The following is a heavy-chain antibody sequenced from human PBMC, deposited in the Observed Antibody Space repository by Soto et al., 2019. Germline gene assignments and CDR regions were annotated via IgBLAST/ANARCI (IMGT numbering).Heavy chain of an antibody. V-gene: IGHV3-48*02. Sequence: GGSLRLSRAAPGFTFSNYNINWGPPAPGEGLDWVSYISSSSSTIYYADSVKGRFTISRDNAKNSLYLQMNSLRDEDTAVYYCARWSSTVREKNYYYGMDVWGQGTTVTVSS. CDR1: GFTFSNYN. D-gene: IGHD4-17*01. CDR2: ISSSSSTI. CDR3: ARWSSTVREKNYYYGMDV. J-gene: IGHJ6*02.